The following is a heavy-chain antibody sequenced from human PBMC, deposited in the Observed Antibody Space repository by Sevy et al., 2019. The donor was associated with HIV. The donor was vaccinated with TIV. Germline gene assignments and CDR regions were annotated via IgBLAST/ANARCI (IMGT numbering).Heavy chain of an antibody. D-gene: IGHD4-17*01. CDR1: GFTFSSYA. Sequence: GGSLRLSYAASGFTFSSYAMSWVRQAPGKGLEWVSAISGSGGSTYYADSVKGRFTISRDNSKNTLYLQMNSLRAEDTAVYYCARHDYGDYIDSYWGQGTLVTVSS. V-gene: IGHV3-23*01. CDR2: ISGSGGST. J-gene: IGHJ4*02. CDR3: ARHDYGDYIDSY.